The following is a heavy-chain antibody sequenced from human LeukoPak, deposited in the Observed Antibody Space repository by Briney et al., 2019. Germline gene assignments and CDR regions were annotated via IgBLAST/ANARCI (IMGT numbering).Heavy chain of an antibody. CDR3: ARHSGGDSYGYYFDY. J-gene: IGHJ4*02. CDR2: IYSGGIT. CDR1: GFTVSTNY. V-gene: IGHV3-66*04. Sequence: GGSMRLSCAASGFTVSTNYMSWVRQAPGKGLEWVSVIYSGGITYYAASVKDRFTISRDNYKNTLSLQMNSLRGEDTAVYYCARHSGGDSYGYYFDYWGQGTLVTVSS. D-gene: IGHD2-21*01.